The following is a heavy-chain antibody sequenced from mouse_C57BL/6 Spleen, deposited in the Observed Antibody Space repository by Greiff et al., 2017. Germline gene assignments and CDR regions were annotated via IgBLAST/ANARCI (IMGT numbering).Heavy chain of an antibody. D-gene: IGHD4-1*01. Sequence: VQLQQSGAELVRPGASVKLSCTASGFNIKDYYMHWVKQRPEQGLEWIGRIDPEDGDTEYAPKFQGKATMTADTSSNTAYLQLSSLTSEDTAVYYCTAANWDDAMDYWGQGTSVTVSS. CDR3: TAANWDDAMDY. CDR1: GFNIKDYY. V-gene: IGHV14-1*01. J-gene: IGHJ4*01. CDR2: IDPEDGDT.